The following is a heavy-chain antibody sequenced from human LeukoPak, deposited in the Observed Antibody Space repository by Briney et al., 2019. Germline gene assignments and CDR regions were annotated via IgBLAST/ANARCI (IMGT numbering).Heavy chain of an antibody. CDR2: IYSGGST. CDR3: ASSIAVAGPFDY. J-gene: IGHJ4*02. V-gene: IGHV3-53*01. CDR1: GFTVSSNY. D-gene: IGHD6-19*01. Sequence: GGSLRLSCAASGFTVSSNYMSWVRQAPGKGLEWVSVIYSGGSTYYADSVKGRLTISRDNSKNTLYLQMNSLRAEDTAVYYCASSIAVAGPFDYWGQGTLVTVSS.